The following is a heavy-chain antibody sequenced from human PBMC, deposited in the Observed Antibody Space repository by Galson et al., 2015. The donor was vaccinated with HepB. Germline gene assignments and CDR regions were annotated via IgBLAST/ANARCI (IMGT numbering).Heavy chain of an antibody. CDR2: INTHNGNT. CDR3: ARVVYYYDNSGSSHFNY. J-gene: IGHJ4*02. Sequence: SVKVSCKASGYSFVSYGITWVRQAPGQGLEWMGWINTHNGNTKYAQNLQGRITMTKDTSTSTAYMELRSLRSDDTAVYYCARVVYYYDNSGSSHFNYWGQGTLVTVSS. V-gene: IGHV1-18*01. CDR1: GYSFVSYG. D-gene: IGHD3-22*01.